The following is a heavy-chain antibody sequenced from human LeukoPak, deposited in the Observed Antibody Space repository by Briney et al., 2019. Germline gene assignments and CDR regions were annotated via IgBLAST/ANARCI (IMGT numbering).Heavy chain of an antibody. Sequence: GGSLRLSCAASGFTFSSYWMSWVRQAPGKGLEWVSAISGSGGSTYYADSVKGRFTISRDNSKNTLYLQMNSLRAEDTAVYYCAEGGWITILFDYWGQGTLVTVSS. V-gene: IGHV3-23*01. J-gene: IGHJ4*02. CDR2: ISGSGGST. CDR3: AEGGWITILFDY. CDR1: GFTFSSYW. D-gene: IGHD5-12*01.